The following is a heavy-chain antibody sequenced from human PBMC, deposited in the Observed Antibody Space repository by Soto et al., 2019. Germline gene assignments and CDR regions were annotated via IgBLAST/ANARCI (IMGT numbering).Heavy chain of an antibody. Sequence: QVQLVQSGAEVKKPGASVKVSCKASGYTFTSYYMHWVRQAPGQGLEWMGIINPSGGSTSYAQKFQGRVTMTRATSTSTVYMELSSLRSEDTAVYYCARDGDSSGYYYSALGYWGQGTLVTVSS. CDR1: GYTFTSYY. CDR3: ARDGDSSGYYYSALGY. V-gene: IGHV1-46*01. J-gene: IGHJ4*02. CDR2: INPSGGST. D-gene: IGHD3-22*01.